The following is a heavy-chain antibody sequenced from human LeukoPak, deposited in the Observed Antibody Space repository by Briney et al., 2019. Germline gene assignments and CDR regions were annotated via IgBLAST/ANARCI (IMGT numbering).Heavy chain of an antibody. J-gene: IGHJ4*02. CDR3: ARLGHGRDYLGSVFDY. D-gene: IGHD2/OR15-2a*01. V-gene: IGHV5-51*01. Sequence: LGESLKISCKGSGYSFTSYWIGWVRQMPGKGLEWMGIIYPGDSDTRYSPSFQGQVTISADKSISTAYLQWSSLKASDTAMYYCARLGHGRDYLGSVFDYWGQGTLVTVSS. CDR1: GYSFTSYW. CDR2: IYPGDSDT.